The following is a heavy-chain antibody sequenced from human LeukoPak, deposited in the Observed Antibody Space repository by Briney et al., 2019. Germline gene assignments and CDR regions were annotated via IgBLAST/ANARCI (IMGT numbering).Heavy chain of an antibody. Sequence: QPGRSLRLSCAASGFTFSSYGMHWVRQAPGKGLEWVAFIRYDGSNKYYADSVKGRFTISRDNAKNSLYLQMNSLRAEDTAVYYCARDLEEMATAFDPWGQGTLVTVSS. V-gene: IGHV3-33*08. CDR1: GFTFSSYG. D-gene: IGHD5-24*01. J-gene: IGHJ5*02. CDR2: IRYDGSNK. CDR3: ARDLEEMATAFDP.